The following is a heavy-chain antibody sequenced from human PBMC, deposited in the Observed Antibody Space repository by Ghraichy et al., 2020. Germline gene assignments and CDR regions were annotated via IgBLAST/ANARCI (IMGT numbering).Heavy chain of an antibody. CDR1: GFSFDDFA. D-gene: IGHD3-22*01. V-gene: IGHV3-43D*04. CDR3: AKDTDSSGYHHFDH. Sequence: GGSLRLSCAASGFSFDDFAMHWVRQAPGKGLEWVSRISWDGGIIYYADSVKGRFGISRDNSKNSLYLQMKSLRAEDTALYYCAKDTDSSGYHHFDHWGQGTLVIVSS. J-gene: IGHJ4*02. CDR2: ISWDGGII.